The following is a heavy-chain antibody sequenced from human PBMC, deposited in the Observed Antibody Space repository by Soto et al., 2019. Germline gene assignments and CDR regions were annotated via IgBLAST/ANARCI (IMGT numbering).Heavy chain of an antibody. J-gene: IGHJ5*02. D-gene: IGHD3-16*01. CDR2: IYYSGST. V-gene: IGHV4-39*01. Sequence: SETLSLTCAVSGGSIRSSSYYWGWIRQPPGKGPEWIGSIYYSGSTYYNPSLKSRVTISVDTSSNQFSLSLHAVTAADTGVYYCVRQSVLWVGKLSWGPKSTNPSMDAHFDPWGQGALVTVSS. CDR3: VRQSVLWVGKLSWGPKSTNPSMDAHFDP. CDR1: GGSIRSSSYY.